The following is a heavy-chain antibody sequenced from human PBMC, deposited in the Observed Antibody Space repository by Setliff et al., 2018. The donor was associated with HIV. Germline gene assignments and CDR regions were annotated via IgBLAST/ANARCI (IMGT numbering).Heavy chain of an antibody. V-gene: IGHV4-59*08. Sequence: SETLSLTCTVSGGSISSYSWSWIRQSPGERLEWIGHVSASVSTFYNPSLKSRVTMSIDTSNKHFSLKLSSVTAADTAVYYCVRHHDSDFSGDPDWFDPWGQGILVTVSS. CDR2: VSASVST. D-gene: IGHD2-15*01. CDR1: GGSISSYS. J-gene: IGHJ5*02. CDR3: VRHHDSDFSGDPDWFDP.